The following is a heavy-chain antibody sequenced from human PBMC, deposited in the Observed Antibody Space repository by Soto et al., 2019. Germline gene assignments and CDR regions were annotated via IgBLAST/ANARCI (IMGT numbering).Heavy chain of an antibody. CDR3: VRGTGVMTAFAYFDY. CDR1: GFTFKTFV. J-gene: IGHJ4*02. V-gene: IGHV3-48*02. Sequence: ESGGGLVQPGGSLRLSCAASGFTFKTFVKNWVRQAPGKGLEWVSYISGSSNTINFADSVRGRFTISRDNAKNSMYLQMNSLRDEDTAVYYCVRGTGVMTAFAYFDYWGQGTLVTVSS. CDR2: ISGSSNTI. D-gene: IGHD2-21*02.